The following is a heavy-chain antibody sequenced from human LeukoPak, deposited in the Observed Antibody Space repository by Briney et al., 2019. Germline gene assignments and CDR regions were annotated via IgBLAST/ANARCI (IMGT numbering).Heavy chain of an antibody. CDR3: ARGHYDFWSGYYLNWFDP. CDR1: GGSFSGYY. J-gene: IGHJ5*02. Sequence: SETLSLTCAVYGGSFSGYYWSWIRQPPGKGLVWIGEINHSGSTNYNPSLKSRVTISVDTSKNQFSLKLSSVTAADTAVYYCARGHYDFWSGYYLNWFDPWGQGTLVTVSS. CDR2: INHSGST. D-gene: IGHD3-3*01. V-gene: IGHV4-34*01.